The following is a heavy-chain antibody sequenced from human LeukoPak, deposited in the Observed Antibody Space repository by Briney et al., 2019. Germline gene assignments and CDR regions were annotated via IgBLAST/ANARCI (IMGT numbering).Heavy chain of an antibody. J-gene: IGHJ4*02. V-gene: IGHV3-53*01. CDR1: GFTVSSNS. CDR2: IYSGGNT. CDR3: ARRAGEYSHPYDY. Sequence: GGSLRLSCTVSGFTVSSNSWSWVRQAPGKGLEWVSFIYSGGNTHYSDSVTGRFTISRDNSMNTLYLQMNSLRAEDTAIYYCARRAGEYSHPYDYWGQGTLVTVSS. D-gene: IGHD2-15*01.